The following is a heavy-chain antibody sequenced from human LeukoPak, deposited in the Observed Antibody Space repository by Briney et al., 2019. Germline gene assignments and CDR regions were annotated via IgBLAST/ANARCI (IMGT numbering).Heavy chain of an antibody. CDR1: GYTFTSYY. D-gene: IGHD6-13*01. Sequence: GASVKVSCKASGYTFTSYYMHWVRQAPGQGLEWMGIINPSGGSTSYAQKFQGRVTMTGDTSTSTVYMELSSLRSEDTAVYYCARVGVSGRIAAAGTHFQHWGQGTLVTVSS. J-gene: IGHJ1*01. CDR2: INPSGGST. CDR3: ARVGVSGRIAAAGTHFQH. V-gene: IGHV1-46*01.